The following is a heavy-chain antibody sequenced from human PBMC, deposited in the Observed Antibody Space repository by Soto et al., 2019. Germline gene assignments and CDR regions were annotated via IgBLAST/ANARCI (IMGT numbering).Heavy chain of an antibody. V-gene: IGHV4-59*01. Sequence: SETLSLTCTVSGGSISSYYWSWIRQPPGKGLEWIGYIYYSGSTNYNPSLKSRVTISVDTSKNQFSLKLSSVTAADTAVYYCARGSLSAAGIDSWGPGTLVTVS. J-gene: IGHJ4*02. CDR3: ARGSLSAAGIDS. D-gene: IGHD6-13*01. CDR2: IYYSGST. CDR1: GGSISSYY.